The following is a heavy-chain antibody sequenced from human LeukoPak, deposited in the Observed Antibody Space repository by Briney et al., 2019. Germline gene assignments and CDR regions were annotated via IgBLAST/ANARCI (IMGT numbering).Heavy chain of an antibody. Sequence: GASVKVSCKVSGYTLTELSMHWVRQAPGKGLEWMGGFDPEDGETIYAQKFQGRVTMTEDTSTDTAYMELSSLRSEDTAVYYCATKIWEYDYGDYFDYWGQGTLVTVSS. CDR1: GYTLTELS. CDR2: FDPEDGET. V-gene: IGHV1-24*01. D-gene: IGHD4-17*01. J-gene: IGHJ4*02. CDR3: ATKIWEYDYGDYFDY.